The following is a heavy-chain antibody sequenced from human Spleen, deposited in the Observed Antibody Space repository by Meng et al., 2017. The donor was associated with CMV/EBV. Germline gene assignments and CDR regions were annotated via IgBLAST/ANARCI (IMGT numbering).Heavy chain of an antibody. CDR2: ITPYSGQA. V-gene: IGHV1-18*01. J-gene: IGHJ6*02. CDR1: GYDFNTYT. Sequence: ASVKVSCKASGYDFNTYTISWVRQAPGQGPEWMGWITPYSGQAKYPQRFQGRVTLTTETSTTTAHLELRRLKFDDAAVYYCARTGSMIRGVLARRPLDFDHYGMDVWGQGTSVTVSS. D-gene: IGHD3-10*01. CDR3: ARTGSMIRGVLARRPLDFDHYGMDV.